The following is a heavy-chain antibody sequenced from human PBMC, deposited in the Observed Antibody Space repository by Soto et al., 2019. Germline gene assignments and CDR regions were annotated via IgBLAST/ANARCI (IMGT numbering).Heavy chain of an antibody. V-gene: IGHV3-72*01. CDR3: AKAVGFLECLVGY. CDR2: SRNEANSYTT. Sequence: EVQLVESGGGLVQPGGSLRLSCAASGFTLSDHYMDWVRQAPGKGLEWVGRSRNEANSYTTLYAASVKGTFTISRDDSKNSVSLQMNSLKTEDTAVYYCAKAVGFLECLVGYWGQGTLVTVSS. J-gene: IGHJ4*02. CDR1: GFTLSDHY. D-gene: IGHD3-3*01.